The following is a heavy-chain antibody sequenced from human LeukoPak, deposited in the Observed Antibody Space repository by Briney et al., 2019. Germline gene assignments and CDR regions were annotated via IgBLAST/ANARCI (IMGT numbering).Heavy chain of an antibody. J-gene: IGHJ6*03. Sequence: GGSLRPSCAASGFTFGSYWMSWVRQAPGKGLEWVANIKQDEGEKYYVDSVKGRFTVSRDNAKNSLHLQMSSLRVEDTAVYYCARESAYRRYDYYHYMDVWGEGTTVTVS. D-gene: IGHD4-11*01. CDR2: IKQDEGEK. CDR1: GFTFGSYW. CDR3: ARESAYRRYDYYHYMDV. V-gene: IGHV3-7*01.